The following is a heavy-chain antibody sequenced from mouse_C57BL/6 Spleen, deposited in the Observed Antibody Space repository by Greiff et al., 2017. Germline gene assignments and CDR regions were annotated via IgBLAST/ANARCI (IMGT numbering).Heavy chain of an antibody. CDR3: ARSVYYGNYDYAMDY. J-gene: IGHJ4*01. V-gene: IGHV1-80*01. Sequence: VQLQQSGAELVKPGASVKISCKASGYAFSSYWMNWVKQRPGKGLEWIGQIYPGDGDTNYNGKFKGKATLTADKSSSTAYMQLRSLTSEDSAVYFCARSVYYGNYDYAMDYWGQGTSVTVSS. D-gene: IGHD2-1*01. CDR2: IYPGDGDT. CDR1: GYAFSSYW.